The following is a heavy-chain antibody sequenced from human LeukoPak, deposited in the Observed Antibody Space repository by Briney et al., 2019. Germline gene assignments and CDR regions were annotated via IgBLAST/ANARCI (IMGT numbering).Heavy chain of an antibody. CDR2: IYYSGST. J-gene: IGHJ4*02. CDR3: ARHYYDRSGYYYFDY. Sequence: PSETLSLTCTVSGGSISGYYWSWIRQPPGKGLDYIGYIYYSGSTNYNPSLQNRVTISVDTSRNQFSLKLSSVTAADTAVYFCARHYYDRSGYYYFDYWGQGTLVTVSS. D-gene: IGHD3-22*01. CDR1: GGSISGYY. V-gene: IGHV4-59*08.